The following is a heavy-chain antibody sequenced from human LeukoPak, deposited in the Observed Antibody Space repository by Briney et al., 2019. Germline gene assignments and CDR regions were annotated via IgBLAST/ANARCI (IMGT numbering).Heavy chain of an antibody. CDR3: ARVELWSGLYYFDY. D-gene: IGHD3-3*01. CDR2: ISAYNGNT. V-gene: IGHV1-18*01. CDR1: GYTFTSFG. Sequence: ASVKVSCKASGYTFTSFGFNWMRQAPGQGLEWMGWISAYNGNTNYAQKLQGRVTMTTDTSTSTAYMELRSLRSDDTAVYYCARVELWSGLYYFDYWGQGTLVTVSS. J-gene: IGHJ4*02.